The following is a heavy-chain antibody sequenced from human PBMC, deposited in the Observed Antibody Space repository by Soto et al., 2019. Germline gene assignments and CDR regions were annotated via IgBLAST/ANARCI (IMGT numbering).Heavy chain of an antibody. CDR2: MNPNSGNT. V-gene: IGHV1-8*01. Sequence: QVQLVQSGAEVKKPGASVKVSCKTSGYTFTSYDINWVRQATGHGLEWMGWMNPNSGNTGYAQNLQGRVTMTRNTSISPAYMELSGLRSDDPAVYYCARGRSTSWFSDYWGQGTLVTVSS. CDR3: ARGRSTSWFSDY. J-gene: IGHJ4*02. D-gene: IGHD6-13*01. CDR1: GYTFTSYD.